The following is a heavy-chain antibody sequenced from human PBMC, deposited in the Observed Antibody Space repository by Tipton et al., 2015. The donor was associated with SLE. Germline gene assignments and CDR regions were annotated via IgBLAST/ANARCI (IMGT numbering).Heavy chain of an antibody. D-gene: IGHD6-13*01. CDR3: AKEVLDSTTWSVYYYYGMDV. J-gene: IGHJ6*02. Sequence: GRFTISRDNTKKSLYLQMNSLRAEDTAVYYCAKEVLDSTTWSVYYYYGMDVWGQGTTVTVSS. V-gene: IGHV3-11*05.